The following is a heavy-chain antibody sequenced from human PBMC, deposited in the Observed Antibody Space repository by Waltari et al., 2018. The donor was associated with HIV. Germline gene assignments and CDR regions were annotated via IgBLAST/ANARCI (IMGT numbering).Heavy chain of an antibody. V-gene: IGHV3-74*01. CDR3: ARMAARTT. J-gene: IGHJ5*02. D-gene: IGHD1-1*01. Sequence: EVQLVESGGGLVQPGGSLRLSCAVSGFTFSSYWMHWVRQVPGKGLVGVSRINRDGSSTSYADSVEGRFTISRDNAKNTLYLQMNSLRAEDTAVYYCARMAARTTWGQGTLVTVSA. CDR2: INRDGSST. CDR1: GFTFSSYW.